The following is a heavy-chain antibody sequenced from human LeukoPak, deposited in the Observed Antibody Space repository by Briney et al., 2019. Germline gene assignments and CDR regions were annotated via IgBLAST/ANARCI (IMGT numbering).Heavy chain of an antibody. V-gene: IGHV4-38-2*02. CDR2: IYHSGST. CDR1: GYPISSGYY. CDR3: ARVGFTSFDY. D-gene: IGHD1-26*01. Sequence: SETLSLICTVWGYPISSGYYWGWIRQPPGEGLDWIRKIYHSGSTYHNPSLKPLVTIPIQSSKHHLSPNLNPVTAADTAVYYCARVGFTSFDYWGQGTLVTVSS. J-gene: IGHJ4*02.